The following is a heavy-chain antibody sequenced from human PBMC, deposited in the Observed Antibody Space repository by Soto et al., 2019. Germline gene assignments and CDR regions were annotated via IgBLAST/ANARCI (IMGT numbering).Heavy chain of an antibody. D-gene: IGHD1-20*01. Sequence: GESLNLSCQGSGYSFTSYWIGWVRQMPGKALEWMGIIYPGDSDTRYSPSFQGQVTISADKPISTAYLQWSSLKASDTAMYYCARHNGITGTTRNYYYYGMDVWGQGTTVTVSS. J-gene: IGHJ6*02. V-gene: IGHV5-51*01. CDR1: GYSFTSYW. CDR2: IYPGDSDT. CDR3: ARHNGITGTTRNYYYYGMDV.